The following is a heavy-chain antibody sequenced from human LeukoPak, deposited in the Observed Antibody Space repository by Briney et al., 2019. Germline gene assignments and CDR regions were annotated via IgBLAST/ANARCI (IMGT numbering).Heavy chain of an antibody. CDR3: ARVLSDSSGYYYNY. CDR2: IYYSGST. CDR1: GGSISSYY. V-gene: IGHV4-59*01. D-gene: IGHD3-22*01. Sequence: SETLSLTCTVSGGSISSYYWSWIWQPPGKGLEWIGYIYYSGSTNYNPSLKSRVTISVDTSKNQFSLKLSSVTAADTAVYYCARVLSDSSGYYYNYWGQGTLVTVSS. J-gene: IGHJ4*02.